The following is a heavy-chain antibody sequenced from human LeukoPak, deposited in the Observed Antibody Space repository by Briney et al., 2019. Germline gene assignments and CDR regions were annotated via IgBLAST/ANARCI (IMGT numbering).Heavy chain of an antibody. CDR3: ARAANTAAGTPTLAIDY. D-gene: IGHD6-13*01. CDR2: IPSTSSYT. CDR1: GFTFNNYA. J-gene: IGHJ4*02. V-gene: IGHV3-11*05. Sequence: GGSLRLSCAASGFTFNNYAMHWVRQAPGKGLEWVSYIPSTSSYTSYADSVKGRFTISRDNAKNSLHLQMNSLRAEDTAVYYCARAANTAAGTPTLAIDYWGQGTLVTVSS.